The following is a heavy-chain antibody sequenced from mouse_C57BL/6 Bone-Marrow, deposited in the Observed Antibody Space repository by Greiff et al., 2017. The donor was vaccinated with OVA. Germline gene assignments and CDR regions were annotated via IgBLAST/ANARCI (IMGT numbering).Heavy chain of an antibody. Sequence: QVQLQQPGAELVKPGASVKMSCKASGYTFTSYWITWVKQRPGQGLEWIGDIYPGSGSTNYNEKFKSKATLTVDTSSSTAYMQLSSLTSEDSAVYYCARTDITTAAMDYWGQGTSVTVSS. CDR2: IYPGSGST. V-gene: IGHV1-55*01. J-gene: IGHJ4*01. D-gene: IGHD1-1*01. CDR3: ARTDITTAAMDY. CDR1: GYTFTSYW.